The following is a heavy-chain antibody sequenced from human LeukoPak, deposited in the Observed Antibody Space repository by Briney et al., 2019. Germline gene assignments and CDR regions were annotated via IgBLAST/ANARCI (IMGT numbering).Heavy chain of an antibody. CDR3: ASERWLQLIY. CDR1: GFTFSSYS. J-gene: IGHJ4*02. D-gene: IGHD5-24*01. Sequence: GGSLRPSCAASGFTFSSYSMNWVRQAPGKGLEWVSYISSSSSTIYYADSVKGRFTISRDNAKNSLYLQMNSLRAEDTAVYYCASERWLQLIYWGQGTLVTVSS. V-gene: IGHV3-48*04. CDR2: ISSSSSTI.